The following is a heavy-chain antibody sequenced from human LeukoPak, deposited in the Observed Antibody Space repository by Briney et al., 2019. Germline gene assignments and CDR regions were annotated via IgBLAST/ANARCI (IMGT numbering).Heavy chain of an antibody. V-gene: IGHV3-23*01. Sequence: GGSLRLSCATSGFTFSIYAMTWVRQAPGKGLEWVSTLSGSGGSTYYADSVKGRFTISRDNAKYSLYLQMDGLRAEDTAVYYCARDKRTGDSYFDSWGQGTLVTVSS. D-gene: IGHD7-27*01. CDR2: LSGSGGST. J-gene: IGHJ4*02. CDR3: ARDKRTGDSYFDS. CDR1: GFTFSIYA.